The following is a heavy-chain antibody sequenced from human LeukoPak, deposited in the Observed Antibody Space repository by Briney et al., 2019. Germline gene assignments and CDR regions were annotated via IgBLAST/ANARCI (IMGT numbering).Heavy chain of an antibody. V-gene: IGHV1-46*01. CDR2: INPSGGST. D-gene: IGHD3-9*01. CDR1: GYTFTGYY. CDR3: ARPGFDEAFDI. J-gene: IGHJ3*02. Sequence: ASVKVSCKASGYTFTGYYMHWVRQAPGQGLEWMGIINPSGGSTSYAQKFQGRVTMTRDTSTSTVYMELSSLRSEDTAVYYCARPGFDEAFDIWGQGTMVTVSS.